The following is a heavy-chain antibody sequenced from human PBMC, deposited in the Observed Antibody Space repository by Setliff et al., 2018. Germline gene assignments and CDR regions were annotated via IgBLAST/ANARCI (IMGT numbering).Heavy chain of an antibody. CDR2: IFWSGTT. Sequence: SETLSLTCTVSGGSISSSSYYWGWVRQPPGKGLEWIGTIFWSGTTYYNPSLNSRGTISVDTSKNQFSLKVSSVTAADTAVYYCASYRQDVNYWGQGTLVTVSS. CDR3: ASYRQDVNY. V-gene: IGHV4-39*01. J-gene: IGHJ4*02. CDR1: GGSISSSSYY. D-gene: IGHD4-4*01.